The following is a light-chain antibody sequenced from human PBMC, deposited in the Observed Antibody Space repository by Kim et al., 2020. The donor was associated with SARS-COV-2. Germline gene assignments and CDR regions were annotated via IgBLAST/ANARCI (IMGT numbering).Light chain of an antibody. J-gene: IGKJ1*01. Sequence: DIQMTQSPSSLSASVGDRVTITCRASQGINNNLAWYQQKPGKVPKVLIYAASTLQSWVPSRFSGSGSGTDFTLTISSLQPEDVATYYCQKYNSALETFGQGTKVDIK. V-gene: IGKV1-27*01. CDR1: QGINNN. CDR3: QKYNSALET. CDR2: AAS.